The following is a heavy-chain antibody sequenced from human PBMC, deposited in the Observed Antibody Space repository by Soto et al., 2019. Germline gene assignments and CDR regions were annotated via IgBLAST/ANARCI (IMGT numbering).Heavy chain of an antibody. D-gene: IGHD6-19*01. J-gene: IGHJ4*02. CDR3: ARDRTILAVAGIFDY. V-gene: IGHV3-30-3*01. CDR2: ISYDGSNK. Sequence: QVQLVESAGGVVQPGRSLRLSCAASGFTFSSYAMHWVRQAPGKGLEWVAVISYDGSNKYYADSVKGRFTISRDNSKNTLYLQMNSLRAEDTAVYYCARDRTILAVAGIFDYWGQGTLVTVSS. CDR1: GFTFSSYA.